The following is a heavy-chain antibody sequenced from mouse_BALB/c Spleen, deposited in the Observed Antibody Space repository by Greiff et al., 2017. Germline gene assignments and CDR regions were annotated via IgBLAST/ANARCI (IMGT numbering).Heavy chain of an antibody. CDR2: IYPGNSDT. D-gene: IGHD4-1*01. J-gene: IGHJ4*01. Sequence: EVKLVESGTVLARPGASVKMSCKASGYSFTSYWMHWVKQRPGQGLEWIGAIYPGNSDTSYNQKFKGKAKLTAVTSASTAYMELSSLTNEDSAVYYCTRSLGREAMDYWGQGTSVTVSS. V-gene: IGHV1-5*01. CDR3: TRSLGREAMDY. CDR1: GYSFTSYW.